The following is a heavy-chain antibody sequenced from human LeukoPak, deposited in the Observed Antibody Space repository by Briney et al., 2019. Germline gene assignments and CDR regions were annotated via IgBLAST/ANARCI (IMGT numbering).Heavy chain of an antibody. CDR2: IYYSGST. V-gene: IGHV4-61*08. D-gene: IGHD5-24*01. CDR3: ARSSVEMATIPVDEDAFDI. Sequence: SETLSLTCTVSGGSISSGGYYWSWIRQHPGKGLEWIGYIYYSGSTYYNPSLKSRVTISVDTSKNQFSLKLSSVTAADTAVYYCARSSVEMATIPVDEDAFDIWGQGTMVTVSS. CDR1: GGSISSGGYY. J-gene: IGHJ3*02.